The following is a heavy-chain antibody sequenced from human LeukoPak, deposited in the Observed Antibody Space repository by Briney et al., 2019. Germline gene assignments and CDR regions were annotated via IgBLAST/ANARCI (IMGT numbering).Heavy chain of an antibody. D-gene: IGHD6-6*01. J-gene: IGHJ6*02. V-gene: IGHV3-30*18. Sequence: GRSLRLSCAASGFTFSSYGMHWVRQAPGKGLEWVAVISYDGSNKYYADSVKGRFTISGDNSKNTLYLQMNSLRAEDTAVYYCAKRLGSSSGYYYYYGMDVWGQGTTVTVSS. CDR2: ISYDGSNK. CDR1: GFTFSSYG. CDR3: AKRLGSSSGYYYYYGMDV.